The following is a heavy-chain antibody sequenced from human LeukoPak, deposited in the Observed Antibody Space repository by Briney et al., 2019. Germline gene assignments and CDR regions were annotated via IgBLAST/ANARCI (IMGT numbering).Heavy chain of an antibody. D-gene: IGHD3-3*01. Sequence: GGSLRLSCAASGFTFSSYAMSWVRQAPGKGLEWVSAISGSGGSTYYADSVKGRFTISRDNSKNTPYLQMNSLRAEDTAVYYCAKGGYYDFWSGFDYWGQGTLVTVSS. CDR1: GFTFSSYA. J-gene: IGHJ4*02. V-gene: IGHV3-23*01. CDR3: AKGGYYDFWSGFDY. CDR2: ISGSGGST.